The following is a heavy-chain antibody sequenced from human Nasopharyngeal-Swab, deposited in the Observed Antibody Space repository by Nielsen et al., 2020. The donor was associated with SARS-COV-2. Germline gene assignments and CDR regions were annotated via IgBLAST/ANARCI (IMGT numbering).Heavy chain of an antibody. CDR2: ISSSSSYI. CDR1: GFTFNNYN. D-gene: IGHD3-3*01. V-gene: IGHV3-21*01. J-gene: IGHJ6*02. CDR3: ARDGSDYDFWSAYFMDV. Sequence: GESLKISCAASGFTFNNYNFNWVRQAPGKGLEWVSSISSSSSYIYCADSVKGRFTISRDNAKNSLYLQMNSLRAEDTAVYYCARDGSDYDFWSAYFMDVWGQGTTVTVSS.